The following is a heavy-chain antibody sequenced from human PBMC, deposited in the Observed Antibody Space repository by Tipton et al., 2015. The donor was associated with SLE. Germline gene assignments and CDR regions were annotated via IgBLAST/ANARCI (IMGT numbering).Heavy chain of an antibody. V-gene: IGHV4-39*07. Sequence: TLSLTCSVSGGSITSNNYSWGWIRQPPGKGLGWSGNIYYNGNAYYNPSLKNRITLSLDTSKNQFYLRVNSVTAADTAVYYCARGGGSYYDYWGQGTLVTVSS. D-gene: IGHD1-26*01. J-gene: IGHJ4*02. CDR1: GGSITSNNYS. CDR3: ARGGGSYYDY. CDR2: IYYNGNA.